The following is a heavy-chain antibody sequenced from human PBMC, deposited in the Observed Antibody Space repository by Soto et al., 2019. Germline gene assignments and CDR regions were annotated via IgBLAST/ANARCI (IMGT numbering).Heavy chain of an antibody. J-gene: IGHJ5*02. V-gene: IGHV4-39*01. D-gene: IGHD2-15*01. Sequence: QLQLQESGPGVVKSSDTLSLTCTLSGGSITTSSYWWGWIRQPPGKGLEWIGRLYNTATTFSNPSLKKRVTISADATMNQFSLKLDSVSAADTAVYYCASHAGGGFRGGNSFGPWGHGTLVIVSS. CDR3: ASHAGGGFRGGNSFGP. CDR1: GGSITTSSYW. CDR2: LYNTATT.